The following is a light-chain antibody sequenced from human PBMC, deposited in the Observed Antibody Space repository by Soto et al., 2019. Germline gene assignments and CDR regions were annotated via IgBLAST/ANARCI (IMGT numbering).Light chain of an antibody. CDR3: CSYAGDYTWV. Sequence: ALTQPRSVSGSPGQSVTISCTGTSSDVGGYNYVSWYQQHPGKAPKLMIYDVSKRPSGVPDRFFGSKSGNTASLTISGLQAEDEADYYCCSYAGDYTWVFGGGTQLTVL. V-gene: IGLV2-11*01. CDR2: DVS. CDR1: SSDVGGYNY. J-gene: IGLJ3*02.